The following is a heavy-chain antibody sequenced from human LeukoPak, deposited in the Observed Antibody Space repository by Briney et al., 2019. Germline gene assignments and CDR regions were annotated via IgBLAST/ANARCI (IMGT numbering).Heavy chain of an antibody. D-gene: IGHD4-11*01. CDR3: ARDNGYMTTAYRFDY. V-gene: IGHV1-69*04. CDR2: IIPILGIA. Sequence: SVKVSCKASGGTFSSYTISWVRQAPGQGLEWMGRIIPILGIANYAQKFQGRVTITADKSTSTAYMDLRSLRSEDTGVYYCARDNGYMTTAYRFDYWGQGTLVTVSS. CDR1: GGTFSSYT. J-gene: IGHJ4*02.